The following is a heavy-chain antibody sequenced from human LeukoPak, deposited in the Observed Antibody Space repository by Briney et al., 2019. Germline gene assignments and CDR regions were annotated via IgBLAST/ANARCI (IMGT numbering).Heavy chain of an antibody. J-gene: IGHJ2*01. D-gene: IGHD6-6*01. V-gene: IGHV4-59*08. CDR2: IYYSGST. Sequence: SETLSLTCTVSGGSISSYYWSWIRQPPGKGLEWIGYIYYSGSTNYNPSLKSRVTISVDTSKNQFSLNLRSVTAADTAVYYCARHTGRDSSSPGHWYFDLWGRGTLVTVSS. CDR3: ARHTGRDSSSPGHWYFDL. CDR1: GGSISSYY.